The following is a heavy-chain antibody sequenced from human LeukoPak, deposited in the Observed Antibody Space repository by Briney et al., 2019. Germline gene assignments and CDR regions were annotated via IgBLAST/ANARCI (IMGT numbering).Heavy chain of an antibody. J-gene: IGHJ4*02. CDR2: IAAAGDT. D-gene: IGHD1-20*01. CDR1: GFTFSSDD. CDR3: ARSITGTTYFDY. Sequence: GGSLRLSCEASGFTFSSDDMHWVRQATGKGLEWVSAIAAAGDTCYPGSVKGRFTISRENAKNSLYLQMNSLRAGDTAVYYCARSITGTTYFDYWGQGTLVTVSS. V-gene: IGHV3-13*01.